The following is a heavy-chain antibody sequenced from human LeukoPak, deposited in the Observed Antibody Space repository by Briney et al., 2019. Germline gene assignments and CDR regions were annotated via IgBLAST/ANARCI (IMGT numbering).Heavy chain of an antibody. V-gene: IGHV4-4*09. J-gene: IGHJ6*03. D-gene: IGHD3-3*01. Sequence: SETLSLTCSVSGASIRSYSWGWIRQPPGKGLEWIGSIYNSGTTNYNPSLKSRVSISVDTSKIHFSLSLSSVIAADTAVYYCARLSSGYYDLWSGSYQKYYYHYMDVWGKGTTVTVS. CDR2: IYNSGTT. CDR1: GASIRSYS. CDR3: ARLSSGYYDLWSGSYQKYYYHYMDV.